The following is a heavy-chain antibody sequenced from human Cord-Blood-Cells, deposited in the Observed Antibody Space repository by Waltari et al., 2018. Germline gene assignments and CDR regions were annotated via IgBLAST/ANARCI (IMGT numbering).Heavy chain of an antibody. CDR2: IYHSGST. Sequence: QVQLQESGPGLVKPSGTLSLTCAVSGGSISSSTWWRGVRQPPGKGLEWIGEIYHSGSTNYNPSLKSRVTISVDKSKNQFSLKLSSVTAADTAVYYCARVIGGYCSSTSCYAFDIWGQGTMVTVSS. J-gene: IGHJ3*02. D-gene: IGHD2-2*01. CDR1: GGSISSSTW. CDR3: ARVIGGYCSSTSCYAFDI. V-gene: IGHV4-4*02.